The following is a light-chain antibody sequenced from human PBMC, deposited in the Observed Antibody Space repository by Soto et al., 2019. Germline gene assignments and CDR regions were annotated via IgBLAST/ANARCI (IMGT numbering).Light chain of an antibody. V-gene: IGKV3-20*01. CDR1: QNINNNY. CDR3: QQHGISHIT. Sequence: LTQSPGTLSLSPGGSATLSCRASQNINNNYLAWYQHKPGQAPRLLMYDASLRATGVPDRFSGSGSGTDFTLTITRLEPDDSAVYYCQQHGISHITFGQGTRLEI. CDR2: DAS. J-gene: IGKJ5*01.